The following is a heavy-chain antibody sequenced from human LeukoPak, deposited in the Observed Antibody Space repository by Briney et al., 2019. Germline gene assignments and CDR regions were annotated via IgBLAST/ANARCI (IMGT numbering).Heavy chain of an antibody. J-gene: IGHJ4*02. CDR3: ARGWTYGVY. CDR2: ISGGGSSI. Sequence: GGSLRLSCAASGFTFSDYHMNWIRQAPGKGLEWVSYISGGGSSIFYADSVKGRFTISRDNAKNSLYLQMNSLRADDTAVYYCARGWTYGVYWGQGSLVTVSS. D-gene: IGHD1-7*01. CDR1: GFTFSDYH. V-gene: IGHV3-11*04.